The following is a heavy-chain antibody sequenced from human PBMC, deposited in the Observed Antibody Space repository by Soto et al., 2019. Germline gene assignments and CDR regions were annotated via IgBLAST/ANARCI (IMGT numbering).Heavy chain of an antibody. CDR1: GGSISRNY. CDR2: VYYSGST. J-gene: IGHJ4*02. Sequence: SETLSLTCTISGGSISRNYWTWIRQPPGKGLEWIGYVYYSGSTNYNPSLKSRVTISVETSKNQFSLKVKSMTAADTAVYYCARAADFYGSGSYNYYFDYWGQGTLVTVSS. D-gene: IGHD3-10*01. V-gene: IGHV4-59*01. CDR3: ARAADFYGSGSYNYYFDY.